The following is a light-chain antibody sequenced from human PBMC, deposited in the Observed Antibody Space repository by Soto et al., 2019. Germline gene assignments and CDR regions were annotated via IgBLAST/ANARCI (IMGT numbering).Light chain of an antibody. J-gene: IGKJ1*01. Sequence: ILLTHSPGTLSLSPVERSTLSCTASQSVSSSYLAWYQQKPGQAPRLLIYGASSRATGIPDRFSGSGSGTDFTLTISSLEPEDFAVYYCQQYGSSPWTFGQGTKVDIK. CDR1: QSVSSSY. CDR3: QQYGSSPWT. CDR2: GAS. V-gene: IGKV3-20*01.